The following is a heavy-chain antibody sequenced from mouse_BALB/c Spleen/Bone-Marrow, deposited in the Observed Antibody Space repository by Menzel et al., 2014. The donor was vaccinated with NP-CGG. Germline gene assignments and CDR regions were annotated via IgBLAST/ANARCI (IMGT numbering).Heavy chain of an antibody. CDR2: ISNLAYSI. CDR1: GFTFSDYG. J-gene: IGHJ4*01. D-gene: IGHD2-1*01. V-gene: IGHV5-15*02. CDR3: ATIYYGNSCAMDY. Sequence: EVKLVESGGGLVQPGGSRKLSCAASGFTFSDYGMAWVRQAPGKGPEWVAFISNLAYSIYYADTVTGRFTISRENAKNTLYLEMSSLRSEDTAMYYCATIYYGNSCAMDYWGQGTSVTVSS.